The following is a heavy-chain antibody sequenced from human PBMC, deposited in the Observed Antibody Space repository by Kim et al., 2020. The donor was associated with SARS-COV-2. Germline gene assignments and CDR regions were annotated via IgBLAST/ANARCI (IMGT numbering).Heavy chain of an antibody. Sequence: VKGRFTISRDKSKNTLYLQMNSLRAEDTAVYYCAKSDGRYYYDSSGYFDYWGQGTLVTVSS. V-gene: IGHV3-23*01. CDR3: AKSDGRYYYDSSGYFDY. J-gene: IGHJ4*02. D-gene: IGHD3-22*01.